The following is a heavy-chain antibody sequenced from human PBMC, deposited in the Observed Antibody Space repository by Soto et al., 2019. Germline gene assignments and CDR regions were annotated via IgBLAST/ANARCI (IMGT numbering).Heavy chain of an antibody. V-gene: IGHV4-39*01. D-gene: IGHD2-21*02. CDR1: GESISSSSYY. CDR3: ARQRTTVVTQAYFDH. CDR2: IYYSGRT. J-gene: IGHJ4*02. Sequence: TSETLSLTCIVYGESISSSSYYWGWIRQPPGKGLEWIGSIYYSGRTYYNPSFKSRVTISIDTSKNQFSLKLSSVTATDTAVYYCARQRTTVVTQAYFDHWGQGALVTVSS.